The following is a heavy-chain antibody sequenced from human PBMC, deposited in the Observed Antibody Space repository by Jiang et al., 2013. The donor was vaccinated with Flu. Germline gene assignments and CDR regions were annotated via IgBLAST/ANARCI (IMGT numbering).Heavy chain of an antibody. CDR1: GGIFNNYA. V-gene: IGHV1-69*06. Sequence: AEVKKPGSSVKVSCKASGGIFNNYAMGWVRQAPGQGLEWMGGFIPAFGTADYAQKLQGRATITADTSTHTAYMELNNLRSEDTAVYYCARGPLTTDWNYYFDYWGQGTLVTVSS. CDR2: FIPAFGTA. D-gene: IGHD1-1*01. J-gene: IGHJ4*02. CDR3: ARGPLTTDWNYYFDY.